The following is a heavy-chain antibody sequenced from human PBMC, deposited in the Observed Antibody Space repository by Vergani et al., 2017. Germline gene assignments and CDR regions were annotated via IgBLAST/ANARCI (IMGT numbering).Heavy chain of an antibody. V-gene: IGHV3-23*04. CDR1: GFTFNIYA. CDR3: AKDYNIMGALHY. J-gene: IGHJ4*02. D-gene: IGHD5-12*01. Sequence: VQLVESGGGEVQPGRSLRLSCAASGFTFNIYAMSWVRQAPGKGLEWVSTITYNGGRTYYADSVTGRFTISRDNSKNTLFLQLKTLRAEDTGVYYCAKDYNIMGALHYWGQGTLVAVSS. CDR2: ITYNGGRT.